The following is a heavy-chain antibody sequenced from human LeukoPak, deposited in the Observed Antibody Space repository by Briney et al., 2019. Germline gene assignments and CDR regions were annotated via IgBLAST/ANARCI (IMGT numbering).Heavy chain of an antibody. Sequence: PSETLSLTCTVSGGSISSYYWSWIRQPPGKGLEWIGYIYYSGSTNYNPSLKSRVTISVDTSKNQFSLKLSSVTAADTAVYYCARVVIAAAYAFDIWGQGTMVTVSS. D-gene: IGHD6-13*01. CDR2: IYYSGST. V-gene: IGHV4-59*01. J-gene: IGHJ3*02. CDR1: GGSISSYY. CDR3: ARVVIAAAYAFDI.